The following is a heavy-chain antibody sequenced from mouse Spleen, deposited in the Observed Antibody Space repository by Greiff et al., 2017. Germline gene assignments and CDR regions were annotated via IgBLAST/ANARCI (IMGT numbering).Heavy chain of an antibody. CDR1: GYIFTSYW. V-gene: IGHV1-7*01. Sequence: QVQLQQSGAELAKPGASVKLSCKASGYIFTSYWMHWVKQRPGQGLEWIGYINPSSGYTKYNQKFKDKATLTADKSSSTAYMQLSSLTYEDSAVYYCARTVNDGYYQAWFAYWGQGTLVTVSA. D-gene: IGHD2-3*01. CDR2: INPSSGYT. CDR3: ARTVNDGYYQAWFAY. J-gene: IGHJ3*01.